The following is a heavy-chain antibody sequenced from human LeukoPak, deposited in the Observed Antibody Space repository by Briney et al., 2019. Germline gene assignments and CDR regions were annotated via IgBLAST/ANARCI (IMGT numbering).Heavy chain of an antibody. J-gene: IGHJ4*02. Sequence: ASVKVSCKASGYTFINYDINWVRQAPGQGLEWMGWMNPNSGNTGYAQQFQGRVTISGNTSISTAYMELSTLTSEDTAVYYCARRIVAGGTPLGYWGQGTLVAVSS. CDR1: GYTFINYD. CDR3: ARRIVAGGTPLGY. V-gene: IGHV1-8*03. CDR2: MNPNSGNT. D-gene: IGHD6-13*01.